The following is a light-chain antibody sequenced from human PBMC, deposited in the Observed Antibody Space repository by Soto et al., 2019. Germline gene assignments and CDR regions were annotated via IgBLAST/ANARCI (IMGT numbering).Light chain of an antibody. J-gene: IGLJ2*01. Sequence: QSVLTKPPSASGTPGQRVTISCSGSSSNIGSNTVNWYHQLPGTAPKLLIYSNNQRPSGVPDRFSVSKSGTSASLAISGLQSEDEADYYCAAWDDSLNGVVFGGGTKLTVL. CDR1: SSNIGSNT. CDR3: AAWDDSLNGVV. V-gene: IGLV1-44*01. CDR2: SNN.